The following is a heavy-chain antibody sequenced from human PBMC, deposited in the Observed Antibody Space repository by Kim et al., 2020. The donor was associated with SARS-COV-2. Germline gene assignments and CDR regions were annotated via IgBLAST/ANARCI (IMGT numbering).Heavy chain of an antibody. V-gene: IGHV3-15*01. CDR3: TTERVAWGDV. D-gene: IGHD7-27*01. CDR2: IKSTTDGVTT. CDR1: GFTFRNAW. Sequence: GGSLRLSWVASGFTFRNAWMSWVRQAPWKGHQWVGRIKSTTDGVTTDDAAPVKGSFTISRDDSQNTLDLLINILRKEEPDWYDCTTERVAWGDVWGRGT. J-gene: IGHJ6*02.